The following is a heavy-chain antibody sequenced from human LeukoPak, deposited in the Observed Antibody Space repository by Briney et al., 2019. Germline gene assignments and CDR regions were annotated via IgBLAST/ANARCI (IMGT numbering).Heavy chain of an antibody. CDR1: GFTFSIYN. CDR3: ARDGYCSSGSCHPFGY. CDR2: ISRSSNTT. J-gene: IGHJ4*02. V-gene: IGHV3-48*01. Sequence: GGSLRLSCAASGFTFSIYNMNWVRQAPGKGLEWVSYISRSSNTTYYADSVKGRFTISRDNAKNSLYLQMNSLRVEDTAVYYCARDGYCSSGSCHPFGYWGQGTLVTVSS. D-gene: IGHD2-15*01.